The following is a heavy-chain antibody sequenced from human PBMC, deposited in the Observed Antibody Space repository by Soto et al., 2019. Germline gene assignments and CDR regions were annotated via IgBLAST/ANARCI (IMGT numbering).Heavy chain of an antibody. Sequence: QVQLQESGPGLVKPSQTLSLTCTVSGGSISSGGYYWSWLRQHPGKGLEGIGYIYYSGSTYYNQSLKSRVTISVDTSKNQFSLKLSSVTAADTAVYYCARNDYGSGSYGSWFDPWGQGTLVTVSS. CDR2: IYYSGST. CDR1: GGSISSGGYY. CDR3: ARNDYGSGSYGSWFDP. D-gene: IGHD3-10*01. J-gene: IGHJ5*02. V-gene: IGHV4-31*03.